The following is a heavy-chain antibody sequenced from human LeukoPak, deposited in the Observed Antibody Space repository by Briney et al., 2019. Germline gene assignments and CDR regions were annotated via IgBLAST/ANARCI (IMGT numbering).Heavy chain of an antibody. V-gene: IGHV4-39*01. CDR2: MFYSGST. CDR1: GGSISSRSHC. D-gene: IGHD3-22*01. Sequence: SETLSLTCTVSGGSISSRSHCWGWIRLPPGKGLEWIGTMFYSGSTYYNPSLKSRVAISVDTSENQFSLELNSVTATDTAVYYCAVAGVRYYDSSGLHAFDFWGRGTMVTVSS. CDR3: AVAGVRYYDSSGLHAFDF. J-gene: IGHJ3*01.